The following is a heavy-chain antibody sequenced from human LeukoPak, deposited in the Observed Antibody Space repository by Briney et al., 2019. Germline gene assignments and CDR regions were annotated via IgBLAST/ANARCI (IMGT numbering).Heavy chain of an antibody. CDR1: GFTFSSHA. D-gene: IGHD4/OR15-4a*01. J-gene: IGHJ4*02. V-gene: IGHV3-30-3*01. CDR2: ISNDGNRK. Sequence: GGSLRLSCAASGFTFSSHAMHWVRQAPGKGLEWVAFISNDGNRKYYADSVKGRFTISRDNSQNTLYLQVDFLGAEDSAVYYCARDLIERWCIDYLGQGTLVTVSS. CDR3: ARDLIERWCIDY.